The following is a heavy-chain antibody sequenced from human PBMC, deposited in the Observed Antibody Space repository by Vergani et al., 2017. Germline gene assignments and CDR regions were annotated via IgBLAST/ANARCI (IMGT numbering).Heavy chain of an antibody. Sequence: QVQLQESGPGLVKPSETLSLTCTVSGDSVISTDYHLGWIRQPPGKGLEWIGCMDYSGSTSYNPSLESRISISFETPKNQFSLRLTSVTAADTAVYYCASKRGACRAAYCHSYDFWGPGTLVGVSS. CDR2: MDYSGST. CDR3: ASKRGACRAAYCHSYDF. J-gene: IGHJ4*02. D-gene: IGHD2-15*01. CDR1: GDSVISTDYH. V-gene: IGHV4-39*01.